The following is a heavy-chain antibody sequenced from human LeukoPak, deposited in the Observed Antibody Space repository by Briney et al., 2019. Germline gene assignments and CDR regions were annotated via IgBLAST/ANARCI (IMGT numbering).Heavy chain of an antibody. V-gene: IGHV4-34*01. CDR3: ARAVYSSSSSGMDY. Sequence: LETLSLTCAVYGGSFSGYYWSWIRQPPGKGLEWIGEINHSGSTNYNPSLKSRVTISVDTSKNQFSLKLSSVTAADTAVYYCARAVYSSSSSGMDYWGQGTLVTVSS. CDR2: INHSGST. J-gene: IGHJ4*02. D-gene: IGHD6-6*01. CDR1: GGSFSGYY.